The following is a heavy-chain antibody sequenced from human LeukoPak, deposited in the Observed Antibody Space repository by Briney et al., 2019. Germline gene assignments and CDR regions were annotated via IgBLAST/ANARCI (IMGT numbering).Heavy chain of an antibody. D-gene: IGHD6-6*01. CDR3: ARARRIAARFNWFDP. Sequence: SETLSLTCTVSGGSISSSSYYWGWIRQPPGKGLEWIGSIYYSGSTNYNPSLKSRVTISVDTSKNQFSLKLSSVTAADTAVYYCARARRIAARFNWFDPWGQGTLVTVSS. CDR1: GGSISSSSYY. V-gene: IGHV4-39*07. CDR2: IYYSGST. J-gene: IGHJ5*02.